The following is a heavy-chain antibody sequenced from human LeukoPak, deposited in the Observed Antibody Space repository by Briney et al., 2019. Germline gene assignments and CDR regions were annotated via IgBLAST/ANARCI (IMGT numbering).Heavy chain of an antibody. V-gene: IGHV1-2*02. CDR3: ARALLAGTTFWFDP. J-gene: IGHJ5*02. CDR2: INPNSGGT. CDR1: GYTFTGYY. D-gene: IGHD1-7*01. Sequence: ASVKVSCKASGYTFTGYYMHWVRQAPGQGLEWMGWINPNSGGTNYAQKFQGRVTMTRDTSISTAYMELSRLRSGDTAVYYCARALLAGTTFWFDPWGQGTLVTVSS.